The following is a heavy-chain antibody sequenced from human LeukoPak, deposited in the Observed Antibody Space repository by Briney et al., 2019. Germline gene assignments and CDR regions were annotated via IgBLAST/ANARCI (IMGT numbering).Heavy chain of an antibody. CDR3: ARGYDFWSGYLGYYYYYYMDV. Sequence: SEALSLTCTVSGGSISSSGYYWGWIRQPPGKGLEWIGSMHYSGSTYYNPSLKSRVTISVDTSKNQFSLKLSSVTAADTAVYYCARGYDFWSGYLGYYYYYYMDVWGKGTTVTVSS. CDR2: MHYSGST. CDR1: GGSISSSGYY. J-gene: IGHJ6*03. V-gene: IGHV4-39*07. D-gene: IGHD3-3*01.